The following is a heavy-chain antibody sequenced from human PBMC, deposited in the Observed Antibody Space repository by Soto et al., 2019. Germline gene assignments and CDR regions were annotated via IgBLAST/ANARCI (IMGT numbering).Heavy chain of an antibody. Sequence: EVQLVESGGGLIQPGGSLRLSCAASGFTVSSNYMSWVRQAPGKGLEWVSVIYSGGSTYHADSVKGRFTISRDNSENPLYLQMKSLRAEDTAVYYCARDRVESGYPEYFQHWGQGTLVTVSS. V-gene: IGHV3-53*01. D-gene: IGHD3-22*01. J-gene: IGHJ1*01. CDR3: ARDRVESGYPEYFQH. CDR1: GFTVSSNY. CDR2: IYSGGST.